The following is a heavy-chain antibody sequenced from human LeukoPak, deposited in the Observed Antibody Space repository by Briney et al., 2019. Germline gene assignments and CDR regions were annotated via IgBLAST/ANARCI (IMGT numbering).Heavy chain of an antibody. CDR3: AKETASDFGGAVDY. CDR2: LSGSGAIT. Sequence: GGSLRLSCAGPGFTYRPYAMSWARQAPGKGLEWVSTLSGSGAITYYADSVKGRFTISRDSFKNTLYLQMNSLRAEDTAVYYCAKETASDFGGAVDYWGQGTLVTVSS. J-gene: IGHJ4*02. CDR1: GFTYRPYA. V-gene: IGHV3-23*01. D-gene: IGHD3-10*01.